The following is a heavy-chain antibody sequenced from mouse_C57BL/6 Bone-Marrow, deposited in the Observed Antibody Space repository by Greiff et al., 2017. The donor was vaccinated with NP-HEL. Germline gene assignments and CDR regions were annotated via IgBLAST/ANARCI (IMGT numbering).Heavy chain of an antibody. D-gene: IGHD2-4*01. CDR2: IYPRSGNT. Sequence: QVQLQQSGAELARPGASVKLSCKASGYTFTSYGISWVKQRTGQGLEWIGEIYPRSGNTYYNEKFKGKATLTADKSSSTAYMELNSLTSEDSAVYYCATRTGYDYDGWFAYWGQGTLVTVSA. J-gene: IGHJ3*01. CDR1: GYTFTSYG. CDR3: ATRTGYDYDGWFAY. V-gene: IGHV1-81*01.